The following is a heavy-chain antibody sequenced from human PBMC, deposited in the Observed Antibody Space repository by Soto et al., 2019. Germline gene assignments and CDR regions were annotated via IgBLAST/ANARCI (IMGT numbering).Heavy chain of an antibody. V-gene: IGHV4-30-2*01. CDR1: GGSISSGVYS. J-gene: IGHJ5*02. CDR3: ARETTSDNWFDP. Sequence: ILSLTCAVSGGSISSGVYSLSWIRQPPGKGLEWIGYIYHSGSTYYNPSLKSRVTISVDRSKNQFSLKLSSVTAADTAVYYCARETTSDNWFDPWGQGTLVTVSS. CDR2: IYHSGST. D-gene: IGHD1-7*01.